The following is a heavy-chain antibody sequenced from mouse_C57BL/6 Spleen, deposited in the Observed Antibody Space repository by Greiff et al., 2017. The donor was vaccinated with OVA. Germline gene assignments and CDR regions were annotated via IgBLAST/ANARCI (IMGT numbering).Heavy chain of an antibody. CDR1: GYKFTDYE. J-gene: IGHJ4*01. D-gene: IGHD2-5*01. CDR2: IDPETGGT. CDR3: TRSYSNYGSYAMDY. Sequence: QVQLKQSGAELVRPGASVTLSCKASGYKFTDYEMHWVKQTPVHGLEWIGAIDPETGGTAYNQKFKGKAILTADKSSSTAYMELRSLTSEDSAVYYCTRSYSNYGSYAMDYWGQGTSVTVSS. V-gene: IGHV1-15*01.